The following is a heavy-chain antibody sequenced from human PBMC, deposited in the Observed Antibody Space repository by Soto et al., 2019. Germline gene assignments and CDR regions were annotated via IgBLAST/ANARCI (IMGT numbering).Heavy chain of an antibody. CDR1: GGSIASGDYY. Sequence: QVQLQESGPGLVKPLETLSLTCTVSGGSIASGDYYWIWIPQPTGKGLDWIGYVYYSGTTNYNPFLKSIVTLSIDKSKTQFSLTMTSVTAAYTAVYYCAIDVIAPPIYFDPWGQGTLVTVSS. CDR2: VYYSGTT. V-gene: IGHV4-61*08. J-gene: IGHJ5*02. CDR3: AIDVIAPPIYFDP. D-gene: IGHD2-21*01.